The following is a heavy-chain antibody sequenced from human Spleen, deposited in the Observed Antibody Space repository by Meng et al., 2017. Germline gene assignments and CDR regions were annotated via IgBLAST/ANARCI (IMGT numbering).Heavy chain of an antibody. CDR1: GGSISSGGYS. Sequence: QLQLQESGPGLVKPSQTLSLTCAVSGGSISSGGYSWSWIRQPPGKGLEWIGYIYHSGSTFYNPSLKSRVTISVDTSKNQFSLKLSSVTAADTAVYYCARGSGGSYFAYFQHWGQGTLVTVSS. CDR3: ARGSGGSYFAYFQH. J-gene: IGHJ1*01. CDR2: IYHSGST. V-gene: IGHV4-30-2*01. D-gene: IGHD1-26*01.